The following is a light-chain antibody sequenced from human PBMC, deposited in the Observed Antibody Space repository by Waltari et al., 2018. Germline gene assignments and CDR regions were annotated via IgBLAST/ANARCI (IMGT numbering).Light chain of an antibody. CDR1: SSDFGGFDY. J-gene: IGLJ2*01. V-gene: IGLV2-8*01. CDR2: EVS. CDR3: SSFAGSSQML. Sequence: SALTQPPSASGSPGQSVPISCTGTSSDFGGFDYVSWYQQHPGKVPRLMIYEVSKRPSGVPDRFSGSKSGNTASLTVSGLQVEDEADYYCSSFAGSSQMLFGGGTKLTVL.